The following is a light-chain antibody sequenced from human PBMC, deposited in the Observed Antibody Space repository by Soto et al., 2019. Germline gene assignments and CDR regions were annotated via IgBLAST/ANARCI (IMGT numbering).Light chain of an antibody. CDR2: GAS. CDR3: QQYGSSPT. CDR1: QSVSSN. V-gene: IGKV3-20*01. Sequence: EIVMTQSPATLTVSPGERATLSCRASQSVSSNLAWYQQKPGQAPRLVIYGASSRATGIPDRFSGSGSGTDFTLTISRLEPEDFAVYYCQQYGSSPTFGEGTRLRL. J-gene: IGKJ5*01.